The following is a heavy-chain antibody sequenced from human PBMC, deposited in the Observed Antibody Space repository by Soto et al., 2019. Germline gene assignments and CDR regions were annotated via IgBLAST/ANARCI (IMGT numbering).Heavy chain of an antibody. Sequence: GGSLRLSCAASGFTFSSYGMHWVRQAPGKGLEWVAVISYDGSNKYYADSVKGRFTISRDNSKNTLYLQMNSLRAEDTAVYYCAKDRVGSSGWPPSHHYYRLVVWGQGTTVTVS. CDR1: GFTFSSYG. CDR3: AKDRVGSSGWPPSHHYYRLVV. D-gene: IGHD6-19*01. V-gene: IGHV3-30*18. J-gene: IGHJ6*02. CDR2: ISYDGSNK.